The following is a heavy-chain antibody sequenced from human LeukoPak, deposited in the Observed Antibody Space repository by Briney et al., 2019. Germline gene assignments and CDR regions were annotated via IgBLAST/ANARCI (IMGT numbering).Heavy chain of an antibody. V-gene: IGHV3-23*01. J-gene: IGHJ6*02. CDR3: AKDVRVGGGGMDV. Sequence: PGGSLRLSCEASGFTFSAYAMTWVRQAPGKGLEWVSLISGSGVNTYYADSVEGRFTISRDNSKNTVSLQMNSLRGEDTAVYYCAKDVRVGGGGMDVWGQGTPVTVSS. CDR2: ISGSGVNT. CDR1: GFTFSAYA. D-gene: IGHD1-26*01.